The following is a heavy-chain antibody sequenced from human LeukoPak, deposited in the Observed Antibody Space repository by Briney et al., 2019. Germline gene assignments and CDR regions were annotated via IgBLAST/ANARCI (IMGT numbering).Heavy chain of an antibody. CDR3: ARKGAFDY. J-gene: IGHJ4*02. D-gene: IGHD1-26*01. V-gene: IGHV3-23*01. Sequence: GGSLRLSCAASGFTFGSYAMSWVRQAPGKGLEWVSGLSDSGHTTYYADFVKGRFTISRDNSKNTLYLKMNSLRDEDTAVYYCARKGAFDYWGQGTLVTVS. CDR2: LSDSGHTT. CDR1: GFTFGSYA.